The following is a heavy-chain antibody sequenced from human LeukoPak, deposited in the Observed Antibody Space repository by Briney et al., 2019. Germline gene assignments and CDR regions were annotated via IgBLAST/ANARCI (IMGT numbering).Heavy chain of an antibody. D-gene: IGHD3-22*01. J-gene: IGHJ4*02. Sequence: SETLSLTCTVSGGSISSYYWSWIRQPPGKGLEWIGYIYYSGSTNYNPSLKSRVTISVDTSKNQFSLKLSSVTAADTAVYYCARGGDYYDSSGAPIDYWGQGTLVTVSS. CDR3: ARGGDYYDSSGAPIDY. V-gene: IGHV4-59*01. CDR2: IYYSGST. CDR1: GGSISSYY.